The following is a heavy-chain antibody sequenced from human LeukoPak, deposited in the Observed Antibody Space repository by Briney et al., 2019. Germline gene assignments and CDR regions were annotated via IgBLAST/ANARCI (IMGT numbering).Heavy chain of an antibody. Sequence: PSETLSLTCAVYGGSFSGYYWSWIRQPPGKGLEWIGEINHSGSTNYNPSLKSRVTISVDTSKNQFSLKLSSVTAADTAVYHCARVHYDSSGYYYFDYWGQGTLVTVSS. V-gene: IGHV4-34*01. CDR1: GGSFSGYY. CDR2: INHSGST. D-gene: IGHD3-22*01. J-gene: IGHJ4*02. CDR3: ARVHYDSSGYYYFDY.